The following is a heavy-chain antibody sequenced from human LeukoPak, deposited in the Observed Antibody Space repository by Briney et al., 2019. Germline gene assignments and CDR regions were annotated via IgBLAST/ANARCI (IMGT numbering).Heavy chain of an antibody. Sequence: GASVKVSCKPSGYSFTTYAIHWVRQAPGQRPEWMGWIDAGNGNTRYSQEFQDRVTITRDTSATTAYMELSTLRSEDTAVYYCAREVVGGSWLYYFDYWGQGTLVTVSS. CDR3: AREVVGGSWLYYFDY. J-gene: IGHJ4*02. D-gene: IGHD6-13*01. CDR1: GYSFTTYA. CDR2: IDAGNGNT. V-gene: IGHV1-3*01.